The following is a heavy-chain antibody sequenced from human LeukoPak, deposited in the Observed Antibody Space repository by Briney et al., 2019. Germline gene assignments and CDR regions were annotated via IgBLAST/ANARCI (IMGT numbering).Heavy chain of an antibody. CDR2: IRSKAYGWTT. V-gene: IGHV3-49*04. Sequence: GGSLRLSCTASGFTSADYAMRWVRQAPGKGLEWVGFIRSKAYGWTTEYAASVKGRFTISRDDSKSIAYLQMNSLKSEDTAVYYCTSGSSLFDYWGQGTLVTVSS. CDR3: TSGSSLFDY. J-gene: IGHJ4*02. CDR1: GFTSADYA. D-gene: IGHD2-15*01.